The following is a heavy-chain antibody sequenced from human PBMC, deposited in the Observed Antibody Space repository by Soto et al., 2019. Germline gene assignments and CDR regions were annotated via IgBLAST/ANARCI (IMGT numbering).Heavy chain of an antibody. Sequence: SCKASGGTFSSYAISWVRQAPGQGLEWMGGIIPIFGTANYAQKFQGRVTITADESTSTAYMELSSLRSEDTGVYYCARDEYYSDSSGYYYSNWFDPWGQGTLVTVSS. CDR2: IIPIFGTA. D-gene: IGHD3-22*01. V-gene: IGHV1-69*01. CDR1: GGTFSSYA. CDR3: ARDEYYSDSSGYYYSNWFDP. J-gene: IGHJ5*02.